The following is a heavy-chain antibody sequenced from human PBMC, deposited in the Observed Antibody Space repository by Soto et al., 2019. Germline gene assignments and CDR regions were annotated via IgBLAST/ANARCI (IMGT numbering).Heavy chain of an antibody. CDR1: GGSISSAY. J-gene: IGHJ6*02. V-gene: IGHV4-59*08. CDR3: AGLAALVMVGGSIYYHAMDV. D-gene: IGHD1-26*01. Sequence: QVQLQESGPGLVKPSETLSLTCTVSGGSISSAYWSWIRQPPGKGLEWIGYIDDSGSTNFNPSLKSRVTMTRDTSENQVPLKLSSVTPADTPVYYCAGLAALVMVGGSIYYHAMDVWGQGTTVAVSS. CDR2: IDDSGST.